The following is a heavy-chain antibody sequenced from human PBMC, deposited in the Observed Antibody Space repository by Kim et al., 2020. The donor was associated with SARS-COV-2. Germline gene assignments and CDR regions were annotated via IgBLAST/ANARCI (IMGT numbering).Heavy chain of an antibody. CDR1: GGSISSSSYY. V-gene: IGHV4-39*01. CDR2: IYYSGST. Sequence: SETLSLTCTVSGGSISSSSYYWGWIRQPPGKGLEWIGSIYYSGSTYYNPSLKSRVTISVDTSKNQFSLKLSSVTAADTAVYYCARRASAIQSPNPDYCYYGMDVWGQGTTVTVSS. J-gene: IGHJ6*02. CDR3: ARRASAIQSPNPDYCYYGMDV. D-gene: IGHD5-18*01.